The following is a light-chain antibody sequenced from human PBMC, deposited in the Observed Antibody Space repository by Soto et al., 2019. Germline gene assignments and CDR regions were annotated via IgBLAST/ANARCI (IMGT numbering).Light chain of an antibody. CDR3: QQYSVSPRT. Sequence: EIVITQSPATLSVSPGEGATLSCRASQGIGNTLAWYQQKPGQTPRLLIYAASIRATGVPARSSGSGSGTDFTLTINRLEPEDFAVYYCQQYSVSPRTFGQGTKVDIK. CDR1: QGIGNT. V-gene: IGKV3-15*01. J-gene: IGKJ1*01. CDR2: AAS.